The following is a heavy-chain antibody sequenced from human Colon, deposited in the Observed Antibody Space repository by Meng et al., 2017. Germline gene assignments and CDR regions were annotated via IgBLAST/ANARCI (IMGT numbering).Heavy chain of an antibody. D-gene: IGHD2-2*01. Sequence: QVQLQESGPGLVKPSQTLSLTCTISNGSINSADYYWNWIRQPPGKGPEWLGYIHSSGNTYYTPSLKSQLAMSLDTSKNQFSLRLTSVTAANAAVYYWARNPVIPDARTFDFWGQGFLVTVSS. CDR1: NGSINSADYY. V-gene: IGHV4-30-4*01. CDR3: ARNPVIPDARTFDF. CDR2: IHSSGNT. J-gene: IGHJ4*02.